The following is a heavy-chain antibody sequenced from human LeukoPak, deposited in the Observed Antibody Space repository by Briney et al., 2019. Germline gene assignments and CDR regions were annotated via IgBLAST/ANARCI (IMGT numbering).Heavy chain of an antibody. J-gene: IGHJ3*02. Sequence: SETLSLTCTVSGGSISSYYWSWIGQPPGKGLEWIGYIYYSGSTNYNPSLKSRVTISVDTSKNQFSLKLSSVTAADTAVYYCARDFSSGAFDIWGQGTMVTVSS. CDR1: GGSISSYY. CDR2: IYYSGST. CDR3: ARDFSSGAFDI. D-gene: IGHD2/OR15-2a*01. V-gene: IGHV4-59*01.